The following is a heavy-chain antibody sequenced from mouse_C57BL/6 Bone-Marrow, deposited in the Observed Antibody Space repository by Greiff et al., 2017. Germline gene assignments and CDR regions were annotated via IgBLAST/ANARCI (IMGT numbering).Heavy chain of an antibody. Sequence: QVHVKQSGPGLVQPSQSLSITCTVSGFSLTSYGVHWVRQSPGKGLEWLGVIWRGGSTDYNAAFMSRLSITKDNSKSQVFFKMNSLQADDTAIYYCAKRDYGSSYPWYFDVWGTGTTVTVSS. D-gene: IGHD1-1*01. CDR2: IWRGGST. J-gene: IGHJ1*03. CDR3: AKRDYGSSYPWYFDV. V-gene: IGHV2-5*01. CDR1: GFSLTSYG.